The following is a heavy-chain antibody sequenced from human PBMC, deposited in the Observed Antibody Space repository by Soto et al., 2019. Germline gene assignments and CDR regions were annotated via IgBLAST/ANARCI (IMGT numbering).Heavy chain of an antibody. Sequence: QVQLVESGGGVVQPGRSLRLSCAASGFTFSNYGMHWVRQAPGKGLEWVTTISSDGNDQYYAGPLKGRFTISTANSANTLDLQMNGLRAEATAVYYCAKGSFSAHQFLAHWGQGTLVTVSS. D-gene: IGHD3-10*01. CDR3: AKGSFSAHQFLAH. CDR2: ISSDGNDQ. V-gene: IGHV3-30*18. CDR1: GFTFSNYG. J-gene: IGHJ4*02.